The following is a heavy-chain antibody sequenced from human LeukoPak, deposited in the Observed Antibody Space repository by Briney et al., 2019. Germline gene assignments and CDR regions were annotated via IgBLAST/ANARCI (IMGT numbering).Heavy chain of an antibody. D-gene: IGHD1-7*01. CDR3: ARGVIGTTPPWFDP. CDR2: ISSSGSTI. J-gene: IGHJ5*02. Sequence: PGGCLRLSCAASGFTFSSYEMNWVRQAPGKGLEWVSYISSSGSTIYYADSVKGRFTISRDNAKNSLYLQMNSLRAEDTAVYYCARGVIGTTPPWFDPWGQGTLVTVSS. CDR1: GFTFSSYE. V-gene: IGHV3-48*03.